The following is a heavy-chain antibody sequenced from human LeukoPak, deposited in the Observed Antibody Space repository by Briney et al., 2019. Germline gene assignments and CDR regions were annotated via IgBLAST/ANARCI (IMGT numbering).Heavy chain of an antibody. CDR3: AREANLDCSGGTCYSGGFDY. CDR1: GYTFTGYF. J-gene: IGHJ4*02. D-gene: IGHD2-15*01. CDR2: INPNSGGT. V-gene: IGHV1-2*02. Sequence: ASVKVSCKASGYTFTGYFMHWVRQAPGRGLEWMGWINPNSGGTNYAQKFQGRVTVTSDTSISTAYMELSWLRSDDTAVYYCAREANLDCSGGTCYSGGFDYWGQGTLVTVSS.